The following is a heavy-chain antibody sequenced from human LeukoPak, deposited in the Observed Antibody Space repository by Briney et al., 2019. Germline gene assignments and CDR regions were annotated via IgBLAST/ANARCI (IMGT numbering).Heavy chain of an antibody. D-gene: IGHD3-22*01. CDR3: AKESGDSSGYYSDY. CDR1: GFSFSSYA. Sequence: GGSLRLSCAASGFSFSSYAMSWVRQAPGKGLEWVSAISGSGGGTYYADSVKGRFTISRYNSKNTVYLQMNSLRADDTAVYYCAKESGDSSGYYSDYWGQGMLVTVSP. CDR2: ISGSGGGT. V-gene: IGHV3-23*01. J-gene: IGHJ4*02.